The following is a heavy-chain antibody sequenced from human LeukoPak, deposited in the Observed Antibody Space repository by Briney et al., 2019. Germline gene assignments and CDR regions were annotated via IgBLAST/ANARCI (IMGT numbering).Heavy chain of an antibody. CDR3: AKASRSSGYYSDC. CDR1: GFTFSSYS. J-gene: IGHJ4*02. CDR2: ISSSSSTI. D-gene: IGHD3-22*01. Sequence: GGSLRLSCAASGFTFSSYSMNWVRQAPGKGLEWVSYISSSSSTIYYADSVKGRFTISRDNAKNSLYLQMNSLRAEDTAVYYCAKASRSSGYYSDCWGQGTLVTVSS. V-gene: IGHV3-48*04.